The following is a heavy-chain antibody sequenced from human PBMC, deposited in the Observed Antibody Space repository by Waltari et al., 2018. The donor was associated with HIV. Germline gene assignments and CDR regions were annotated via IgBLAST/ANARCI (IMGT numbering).Heavy chain of an antibody. CDR2: VSGSGAKS. CDR3: AKAYYENTAYYYDF. J-gene: IGHJ4*02. Sequence: EVQLLESGGGVVQPGGSWGLSCAASGFAYVSYAVTVVRQSPERVLEWVAAVSGSGAKSFYADSVKGRFTISRDNSKNTVFLQMNSLRAADTAIYYCAKAYYENTAYYYDFWGRGTRVTVSS. D-gene: IGHD3-22*01. V-gene: IGHV3-23*01. CDR1: GFAYVSYA.